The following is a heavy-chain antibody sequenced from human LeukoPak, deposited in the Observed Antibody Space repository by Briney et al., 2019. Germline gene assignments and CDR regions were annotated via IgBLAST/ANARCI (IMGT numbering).Heavy chain of an antibody. CDR3: ARQEYCSGGSCYTWFDP. CDR1: GYSFTSYW. CDR2: IYPADTDI. Sequence: GESLKISCKGSGYSFTSYWIGWVRQMPGKGLEWMGIIYPADTDIRYSPSFQGQVTISADKSISTAYLQWSSLKASDTAMYYCARQEYCSGGSCYTWFDPWGQGTLVTVSS. J-gene: IGHJ5*02. V-gene: IGHV5-51*01. D-gene: IGHD2-15*01.